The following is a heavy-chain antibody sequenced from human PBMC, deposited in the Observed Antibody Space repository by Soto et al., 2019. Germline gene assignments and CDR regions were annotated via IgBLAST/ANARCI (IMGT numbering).Heavy chain of an antibody. CDR2: ISAYNGNT. Sequence: ASVKVSCKASGYTFTSYGISWVRQAPGQGLEWMGWISAYNGNTNYAQKLQGRVTMTTDKSTSTAYMELRTLRSDDTAVYYCPRDPTLTFGGVIVTNYYYRMDVWGQGTTVTVSS. J-gene: IGHJ6*02. D-gene: IGHD3-16*02. CDR1: GYTFTSYG. V-gene: IGHV1-18*04. CDR3: PRDPTLTFGGVIVTNYYYRMDV.